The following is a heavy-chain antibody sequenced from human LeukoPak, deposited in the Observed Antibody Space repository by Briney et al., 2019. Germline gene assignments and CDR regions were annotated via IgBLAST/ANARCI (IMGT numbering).Heavy chain of an antibody. D-gene: IGHD4-17*01. CDR1: GGSISSYY. J-gene: IGHJ4*02. CDR3: ARYGKIYGDYDNYFDY. V-gene: IGHV4-59*01. Sequence: SETLSLTCTVSGGSISSYYWSWIRQPPGKGLEWIGYIYYSGSTNYNPPLKSRVTISVDTSKNQFSLKPSSVTAADTAVYYCARYGKIYGDYDNYFDYWGQGTLVTVSS. CDR2: IYYSGST.